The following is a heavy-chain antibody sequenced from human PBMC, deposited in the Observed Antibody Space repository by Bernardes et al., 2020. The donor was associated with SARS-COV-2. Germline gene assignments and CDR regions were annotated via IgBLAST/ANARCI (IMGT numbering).Heavy chain of an antibody. CDR3: ARVRGYNYDFWSGYYFDY. CDR2: IYYSGST. J-gene: IGHJ4*02. CDR1: GGSISSYY. Sequence: LSLTCTVSGGSISSYYWSWIRQPPGKGLEWIGYIYYSGSTNYNPSLKSRVTISVDTSKNQFSLKLSSVTAADTAVYYCARVRGYNYDFWSGYYFDYWGQGTLVTVSS. V-gene: IGHV4-59*01. D-gene: IGHD3-3*01.